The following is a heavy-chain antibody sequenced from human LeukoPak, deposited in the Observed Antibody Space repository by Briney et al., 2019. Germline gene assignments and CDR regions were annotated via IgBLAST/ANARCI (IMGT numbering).Heavy chain of an antibody. V-gene: IGHV4-59*08. CDR2: IYYSGST. CDR1: GGSISSYY. J-gene: IGHJ3*02. CDR3: ARHGGMVRGFSDAFDI. D-gene: IGHD3-10*01. Sequence: SETLSLTCTVSGGSISSYYWSWIRQPPGKGLEWIGYIYYSGSTNYNPSLKSRVTIPLDTSKNQFSLKLTSVTAADTAVYYCARHGGMVRGFSDAFDIWGQGTVVTVSS.